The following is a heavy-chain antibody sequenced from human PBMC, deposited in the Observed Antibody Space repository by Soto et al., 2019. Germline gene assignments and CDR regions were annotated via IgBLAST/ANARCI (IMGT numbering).Heavy chain of an antibody. J-gene: IGHJ4*02. CDR3: AKVPTTVTPFSYIDF. D-gene: IGHD2-15*01. Sequence: PGGSLRLSCAASGFTFSSYSMNWVRQAPGKGLEWVSSISSSSSYIYYADSVKGRFTISRDNAKNTLYLQMNSLRTEDTAVYYCAKVPTTVTPFSYIDFLGLGAPVTVS. CDR2: ISSSSSYI. V-gene: IGHV3-21*04. CDR1: GFTFSSYS.